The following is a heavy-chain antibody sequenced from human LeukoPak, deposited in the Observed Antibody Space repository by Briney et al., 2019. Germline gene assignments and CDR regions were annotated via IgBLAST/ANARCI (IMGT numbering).Heavy chain of an antibody. D-gene: IGHD2-2*01. Sequence: GGSLRLSCAASGFTFSMSWMTWVRQAPGKGLEWVASINGDTNEIHYVDSVKGRFTISRGNAKNSVYLQMNSLRAEDTAVYYCARDIKGQYQDAFDIWGQGTMVTVSS. V-gene: IGHV3-7*01. CDR3: ARDIKGQYQDAFDI. CDR1: GFTFSMSW. J-gene: IGHJ3*02. CDR2: INGDTNEI.